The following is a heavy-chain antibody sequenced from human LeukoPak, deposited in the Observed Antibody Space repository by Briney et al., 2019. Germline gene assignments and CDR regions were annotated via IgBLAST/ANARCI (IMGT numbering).Heavy chain of an antibody. J-gene: IGHJ6*04. CDR3: AKDMLEWLRGPLDV. D-gene: IGHD3-3*01. CDR2: ISSSSSTI. Sequence: QSGGSLRLSCAASGFTFSSYSMNWVRQAPGKGLEWVSYISSSSSTIYYADSVKGRFTISRDNAKNSLYLQMNSLRAEDTAVYYCAKDMLEWLRGPLDVWGKGTTVTVSS. V-gene: IGHV3-48*01. CDR1: GFTFSSYS.